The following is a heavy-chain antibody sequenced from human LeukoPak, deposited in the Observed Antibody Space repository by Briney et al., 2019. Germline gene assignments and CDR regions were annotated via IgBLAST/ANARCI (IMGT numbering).Heavy chain of an antibody. V-gene: IGHV4-59*01. CDR3: AREIVITGTTTFDY. J-gene: IGHJ4*02. CDR1: GGSISSYY. Sequence: PSETLSLTCTVSGGSISSYYWSWIRQPPGKGLEWIGFIYDSGSTNYNPSLKSRVTISVDTSKNQFSLKLSSVTAADTAVYYCAREIVITGTTTFDYWGQGTLVTVSS. D-gene: IGHD1-7*01. CDR2: IYDSGST.